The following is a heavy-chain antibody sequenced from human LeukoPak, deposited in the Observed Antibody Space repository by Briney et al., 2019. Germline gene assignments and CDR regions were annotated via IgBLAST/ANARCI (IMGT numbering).Heavy chain of an antibody. CDR3: AKAPARWLQFLAAY. J-gene: IGHJ4*02. CDR2: INQEGRDK. Sequence: GGSLRLSCAASGFTFSSSWMSWVRQAPGKGLEWVANINQEGRDKYYVDSVKGRFTISRDNSKNTLYLQMNSLRAEDTAVYYCAKAPARWLQFLAAYWGQGTLVTVSS. CDR1: GFTFSSSW. V-gene: IGHV3-7*03. D-gene: IGHD5-24*01.